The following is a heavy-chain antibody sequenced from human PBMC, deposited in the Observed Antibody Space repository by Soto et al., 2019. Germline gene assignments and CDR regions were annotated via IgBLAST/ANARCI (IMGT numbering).Heavy chain of an antibody. CDR3: ARGGRGLRGAFDV. J-gene: IGHJ3*01. D-gene: IGHD3-16*01. CDR1: GFTSSSFA. V-gene: IGHV3-30*03. Sequence: QELLVESGGGVVQPGTSLRLSCAASGFTSSSFAMHWVRQAPGKGLEWVSVISFNGLSQFYPDSIRGRFTISRDNSKNTLYLQLDSLRPDDTAVYYCARGGRGLRGAFDVWGQGTEVSVS. CDR2: ISFNGLSQ.